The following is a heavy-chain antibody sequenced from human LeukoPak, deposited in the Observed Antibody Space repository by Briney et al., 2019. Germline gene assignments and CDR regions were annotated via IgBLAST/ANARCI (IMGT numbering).Heavy chain of an antibody. CDR2: IYHSGST. CDR3: AKIGYCSGDSCRGFDP. V-gene: IGHV4-4*02. Sequence: PSGTLSLTCAVSGGSISSSNWWSWVRQPPGKGLEWIGEIYHSGSTNYNPSLKSRVTISVDTSKNQFSLKLSSVTAADTAVYYCAKIGYCSGDSCRGFDPWGQGTLVTVSS. CDR1: GGSISSSNW. D-gene: IGHD2-15*01. J-gene: IGHJ5*02.